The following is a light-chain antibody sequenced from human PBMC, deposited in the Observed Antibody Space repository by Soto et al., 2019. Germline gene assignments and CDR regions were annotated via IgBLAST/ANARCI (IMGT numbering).Light chain of an antibody. CDR3: QQRAGWPPT. CDR1: QSRSSY. J-gene: IGKJ4*01. CDR2: DAS. Sequence: EIVLTQSPGTVSLSPGERATLSCWASQSRSSYLAWYQQKPGQAPRLLIYDASNRANGIPARFTGSGSGTDFTLTISSLEPEDFAVYFCQQRAGWPPTFGGGTKVDIK. V-gene: IGKV3-11*01.